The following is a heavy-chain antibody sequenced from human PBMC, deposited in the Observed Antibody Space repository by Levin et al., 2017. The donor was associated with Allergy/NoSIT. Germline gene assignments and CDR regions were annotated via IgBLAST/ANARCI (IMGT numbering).Heavy chain of an antibody. D-gene: IGHD3-3*01. CDR1: GFTFSSYS. Sequence: GGSLRLSCVASGFTFSSYSMNWVRQAPGKGLEWVSSISMNSNYIYYADSVKGRFIISRDNAKDSLYLQMNSLGADDTAGYYCARVETHYDFWSGYSTKYYFDYWGQGTLVTVSS. V-gene: IGHV3-21*01. CDR2: ISMNSNYI. CDR3: ARVETHYDFWSGYSTKYYFDY. J-gene: IGHJ4*02.